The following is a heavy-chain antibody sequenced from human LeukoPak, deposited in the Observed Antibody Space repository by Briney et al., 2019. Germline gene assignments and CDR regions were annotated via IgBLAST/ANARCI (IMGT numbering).Heavy chain of an antibody. CDR3: ARYGDYGGDYYYGMDV. J-gene: IGHJ6*02. CDR1: GFTFSSYA. Sequence: GGSLRLSCAASGFTFSSYAMHWVRQAPGKGLEWVAVISYDGSNKYYADSVKGRFTISRDNSKNTLYLQTNSLRAEDTAVYYCARYGDYGGDYYYGMDVWGQGTTVTVS. CDR2: ISYDGSNK. V-gene: IGHV3-30-3*01. D-gene: IGHD4-17*01.